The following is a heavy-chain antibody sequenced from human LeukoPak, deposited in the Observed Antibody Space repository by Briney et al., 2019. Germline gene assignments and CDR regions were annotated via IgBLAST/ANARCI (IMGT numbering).Heavy chain of an antibody. J-gene: IGHJ4*02. CDR1: GFTFSSYA. CDR2: ISGSGGNT. Sequence: GGSLRLSCAASGFTFSSYAMSWVRQAPGKGLEWVSGISGSGGNTYYADSVKGRFTISRDNSKNTLYVQVNSLGTEDTAAYYCAKGSYYDSSGSFYFDYWGQGTLVTVSS. CDR3: AKGSYYDSSGSFYFDY. V-gene: IGHV3-23*01. D-gene: IGHD3-22*01.